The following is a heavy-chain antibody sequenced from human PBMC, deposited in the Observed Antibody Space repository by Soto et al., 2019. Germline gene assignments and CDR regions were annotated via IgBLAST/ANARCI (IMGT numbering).Heavy chain of an antibody. D-gene: IGHD3-3*01. J-gene: IGHJ6*02. Sequence: GASVKVSCKASGYTFTSYAMHWVRQAPGQRREGMGWINAGNGNTKYSQKFQGRVTITRDTSASTAYMELSSLRSEDTAVYYCASGLFSGLVISPPLEYYYYGMDVWGQGSTVTVSS. CDR1: GYTFTSYA. CDR3: ASGLFSGLVISPPLEYYYYGMDV. CDR2: INAGNGNT. V-gene: IGHV1-3*01.